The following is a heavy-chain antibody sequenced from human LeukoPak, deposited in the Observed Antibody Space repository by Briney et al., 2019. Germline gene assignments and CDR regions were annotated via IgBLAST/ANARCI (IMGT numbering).Heavy chain of an antibody. V-gene: IGHV4-59*01. D-gene: IGHD1-26*01. CDR1: GGSISSYY. CDR3: ARSFLGDWYFDL. J-gene: IGHJ2*01. Sequence: SETLSLTCTVSGGSISSYYWSWIRQPPGKGLEWIGYIYYSGSTNYNPSLKSRVTISVDTSKNQFSLKLSSVTAADTAVYYCARSFLGDWYFDLWGRGTLVTVSS. CDR2: IYYSGST.